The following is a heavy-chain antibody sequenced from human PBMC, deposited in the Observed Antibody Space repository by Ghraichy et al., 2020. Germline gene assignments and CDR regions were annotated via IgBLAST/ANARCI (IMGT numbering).Heavy chain of an antibody. CDR1: GFALSTYW. CDR2: IKGDGRER. J-gene: IGHJ6*02. Sequence: GGSLRLSCEASGFALSTYWMTWVRQPPGKGLEWVADIKGDGRERYYVDSVQGRFTISRDNGLNSLFLHMNNLRGDDTAVYYCARDWPGSGERPMDVWGQGTTVIVSS. CDR3: ARDWPGSGERPMDV. D-gene: IGHD1-26*01. V-gene: IGHV3-7*01.